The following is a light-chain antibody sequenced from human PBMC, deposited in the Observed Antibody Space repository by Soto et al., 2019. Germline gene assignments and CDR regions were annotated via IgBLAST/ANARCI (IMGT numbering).Light chain of an antibody. Sequence: EILMTQSPATLSVSPGDSATLSCRASRSVDTDLAWYQQKPGQAPRLLVFATSARATGVPDRFRGSRSGTDFTLTISSLQPEDSATYYCTQYYIRPSWTFGQGTKVEI. J-gene: IGKJ1*01. CDR2: ATS. CDR1: RSVDTD. V-gene: IGKV3-15*01. CDR3: TQYYIRPSWT.